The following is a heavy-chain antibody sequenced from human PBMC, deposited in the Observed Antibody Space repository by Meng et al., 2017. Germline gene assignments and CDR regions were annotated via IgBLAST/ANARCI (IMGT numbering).Heavy chain of an antibody. Sequence: QGPGQEPGPGLVKPSGTLSLTRAVSGGSISSSNWWSWVRQPPGKGLEWIGEIYHSGSTNYNPSLKSRVTISVDKSKNQFSLKLSSVTAADTAVYYCARWSIYCSGGSCYSFDYWGQGTLVTVSS. CDR2: IYHSGST. CDR3: ARWSIYCSGGSCYSFDY. CDR1: GGSISSSNW. D-gene: IGHD2-15*01. V-gene: IGHV4-4*02. J-gene: IGHJ4*02.